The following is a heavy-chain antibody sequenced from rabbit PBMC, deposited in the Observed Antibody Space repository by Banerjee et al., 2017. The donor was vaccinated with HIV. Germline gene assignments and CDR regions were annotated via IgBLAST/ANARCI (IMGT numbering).Heavy chain of an antibody. J-gene: IGHJ4*01. CDR1: GFDFSSYG. V-gene: IGHV1S47*01. Sequence: QEQLVESGGGLVQPGGSLKLSCVASGFDFSSYGVGWVRQAPGKGLEWIGYIDPDYRITDYASWVNGRFTISSDNAQNTVFLQMTSLTAADTATYFCARDLAGVIGWNFNLWGPGTLVTVS. CDR3: ARDLAGVIGWNFNL. D-gene: IGHD4-1*01. CDR2: IDPDYRIT.